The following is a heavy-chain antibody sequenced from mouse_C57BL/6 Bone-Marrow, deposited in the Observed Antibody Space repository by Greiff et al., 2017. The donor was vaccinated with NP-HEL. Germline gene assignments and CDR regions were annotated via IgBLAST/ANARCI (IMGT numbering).Heavy chain of an antibody. V-gene: IGHV1-26*01. CDR2: INPNNGGT. CDR3: ARYLSITTNAMDD. J-gene: IGHJ4*01. Sequence: VQLQQSGPELVKPGASVKISCKASGYTFTDYYMNWVKQSHGKSLEWIGDINPNNGGTSYNQKFKGKATLTVDKSSSTAYMELRSLTSEDSAVYYCARYLSITTNAMDDWGQGTSVTVSS. CDR1: GYTFTDYY. D-gene: IGHD1-1*01.